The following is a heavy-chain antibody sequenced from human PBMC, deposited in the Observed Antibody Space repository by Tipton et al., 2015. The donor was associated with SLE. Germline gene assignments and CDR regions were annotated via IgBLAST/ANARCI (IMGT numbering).Heavy chain of an antibody. D-gene: IGHD2-15*01. CDR3: ARDRILLRAFDI. Sequence: SLRLSCAASGFTFSSYAMHWVRQAPGKGLEWVAVISYDGSNKYYADSVKGRFTISRDNAKNSLYLQMNSLRAEDTAVYYCARDRILLRAFDIWGQGTMVTVSS. CDR1: GFTFSSYA. CDR2: ISYDGSNK. J-gene: IGHJ3*02. V-gene: IGHV3-30-3*01.